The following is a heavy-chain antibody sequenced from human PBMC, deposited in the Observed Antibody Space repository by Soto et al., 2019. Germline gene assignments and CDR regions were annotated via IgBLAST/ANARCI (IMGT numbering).Heavy chain of an antibody. J-gene: IGHJ6*02. CDR3: VRSQVGRPLDV. D-gene: IGHD1-26*01. V-gene: IGHV1-46*01. Sequence: ASVKVSCKASRYTFTNFYIHWLRQAPGQGLEWMGIINPSGGSTTYPQKFQGSVTMTSDTATNTVHMELITVRSEDTAVYYCVRSQVGRPLDVWGPGTTVTVS. CDR1: RYTFTNFY. CDR2: INPSGGST.